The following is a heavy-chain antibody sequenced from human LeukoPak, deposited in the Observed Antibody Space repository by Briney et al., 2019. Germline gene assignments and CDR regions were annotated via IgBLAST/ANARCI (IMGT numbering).Heavy chain of an antibody. J-gene: IGHJ6*02. D-gene: IGHD3-22*01. CDR1: GFTFSSYW. CDR3: ARDGSTAVYYYDSTYGMDV. CDR2: IKQDGSEK. V-gene: IGHV3-7*01. Sequence: GGSLRLSCAASGFTFSSYWMSWVRQAPGKGLEWVANIKQDGSEKYYVDSVKGRFTISRDNAKNSLYLQMNSLRAEDTAVYYCARDGSTAVYYYDSTYGMDVWGQGTTVTVSS.